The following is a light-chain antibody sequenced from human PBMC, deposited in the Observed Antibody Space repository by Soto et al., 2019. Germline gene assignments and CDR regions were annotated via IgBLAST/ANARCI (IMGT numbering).Light chain of an antibody. CDR1: QDVAEH. V-gene: IGKV3-11*01. Sequence: EVVLTQSPATLSLSPGERATLSCRASQDVAEHLAGSQQKPGQPPRLLLYDAPKRATGIPARFSGSGSGTDFTLTISTLEPEDFAVYFGQQRANWPPVTFGKGTQVEMK. CDR3: QQRANWPPVT. J-gene: IGKJ1*01. CDR2: DAP.